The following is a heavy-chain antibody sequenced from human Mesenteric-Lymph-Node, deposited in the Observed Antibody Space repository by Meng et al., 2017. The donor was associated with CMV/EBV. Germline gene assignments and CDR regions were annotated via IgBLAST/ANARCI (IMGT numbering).Heavy chain of an antibody. CDR2: ISSSSSYI. CDR3: ARDPLRLAARAPSDY. CDR1: GFTFSNSYT. V-gene: IGHV3-21*01. D-gene: IGHD6-6*01. Sequence: GESLKISCVGSGFTFSNSYTMHWVRQAPGRGLEWVSSISSSSSYIYYADSVKGRFTISRDNAKNSLYLQMNSLRAEDTAVYYCARDPLRLAARAPSDYWGQGTLVTVSS. J-gene: IGHJ4*02.